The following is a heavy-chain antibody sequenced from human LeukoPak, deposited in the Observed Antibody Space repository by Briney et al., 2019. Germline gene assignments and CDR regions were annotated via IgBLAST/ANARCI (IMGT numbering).Heavy chain of an antibody. CDR1: GSSISSYY. CDR2: IYTSGST. J-gene: IGHJ4*02. CDR3: ARDFYLHDYGDPLGY. V-gene: IGHV4-4*07. D-gene: IGHD4-17*01. Sequence: PSETLSLTCTVSGSSISSYYWSWIRQPAGKGLEWIGRIYTSGSTNYNPSLKSRVTMSVDTSKNQFSLKLSSVTAADTAVYYCARDFYLHDYGDPLGYWGQGTLVTVSS.